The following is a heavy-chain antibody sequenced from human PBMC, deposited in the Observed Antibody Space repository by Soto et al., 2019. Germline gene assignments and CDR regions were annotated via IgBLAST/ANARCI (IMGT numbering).Heavy chain of an antibody. CDR1: GFTFSNYA. V-gene: IGHV3-23*01. J-gene: IGHJ6*02. Sequence: EVQLLESGGGLVQPGGSLRLSCAASGFTFSNYAMGWVRQAPGKGLEWVSAISASGGSTHYADSVKGRFTISRDNSKNTLYLPMPSLRAEDTAVLLCGNLGGPGGIPGGMDVWGQGTSVTVSS. CDR3: GNLGGPGGIPGGMDV. D-gene: IGHD3-16*01. CDR2: ISASGGST.